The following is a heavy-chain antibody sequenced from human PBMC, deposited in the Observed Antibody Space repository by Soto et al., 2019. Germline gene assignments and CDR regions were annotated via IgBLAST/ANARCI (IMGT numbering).Heavy chain of an antibody. D-gene: IGHD6-19*01. J-gene: IGHJ4*02. V-gene: IGHV3-9*01. CDR1: GFTFDDYA. CDR3: AKDLSVGIVLSGTLDF. Sequence: PGGSLRLSCAASGFTFDDYAMHWVRQAPGKGLEWVSGINWKSGNIGYADSVKGRFTIARDNAKSFLYMHMNRLRPEDKALYYCAKDLSVGIVLSGTLDFWGQGTLVTVSS. CDR2: INWKSGNI.